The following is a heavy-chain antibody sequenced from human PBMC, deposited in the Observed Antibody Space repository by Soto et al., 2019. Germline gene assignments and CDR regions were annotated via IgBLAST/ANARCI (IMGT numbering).Heavy chain of an antibody. J-gene: IGHJ6*02. V-gene: IGHV4-4*02. CDR2: IYHSGST. Sequence: SKTQSLTCAVSGGSISSINWWSWVRQPPGKGLEWIWEIYHSGSTNYNPSLKSRVTISVDKSKNQFSLKLSSVTAADTAVYYCARENSSGWYSAPDYGMDVWGQGTTVTDS. CDR3: ARENSSGWYSAPDYGMDV. CDR1: GGSISSINW. D-gene: IGHD6-19*01.